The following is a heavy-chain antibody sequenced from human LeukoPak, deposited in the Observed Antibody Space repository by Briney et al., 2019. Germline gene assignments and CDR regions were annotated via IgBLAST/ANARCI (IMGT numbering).Heavy chain of an antibody. Sequence: GGSLRLSCAASGFTFSTYSMNWVRQAPGKGLEWISYISSSSSTIYYVDSVKGRFTISRDNAKNSLYLQMDSLRDEDTAVYYCARGRYCSSASCYFDSWGQGTLVTVSS. J-gene: IGHJ4*02. CDR3: ARGRYCSSASCYFDS. CDR2: ISSSSSTI. V-gene: IGHV3-48*02. D-gene: IGHD2-2*01. CDR1: GFTFSTYS.